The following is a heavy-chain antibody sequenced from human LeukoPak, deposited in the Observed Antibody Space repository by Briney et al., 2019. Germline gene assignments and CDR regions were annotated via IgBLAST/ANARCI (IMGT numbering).Heavy chain of an antibody. D-gene: IGHD4-23*01. V-gene: IGHV4-30-4*01. J-gene: IGHJ3*02. CDR3: ARVIGEMTTVVTGIDAFDI. CDR1: GGSISSGDYY. Sequence: PSQTLSLTCTVSGGSISSGDYYWSWLRQPPGKGLEWIGYIYYSGSTNYNPSLKSRVTISVDTSKNQFSLKLSSVTAADTAVYYCARVIGEMTTVVTGIDAFDIWGQGTMVTVSS. CDR2: IYYSGST.